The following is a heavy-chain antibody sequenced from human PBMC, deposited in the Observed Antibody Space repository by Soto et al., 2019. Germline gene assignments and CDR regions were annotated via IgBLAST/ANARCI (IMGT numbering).Heavy chain of an antibody. J-gene: IGHJ6*02. Sequence: GVLRLSRAASGFTFSDYYMSWIRQAPGKGLEWVSYISSSSSYTNYADSVKGRFTISRDNAKNSLYLQMNSLRAEDTAVYYCARGDYYYGMDVWGQGTTVTVSS. CDR2: ISSSSSYT. V-gene: IGHV3-11*06. CDR3: ARGDYYYGMDV. CDR1: GFTFSDYY.